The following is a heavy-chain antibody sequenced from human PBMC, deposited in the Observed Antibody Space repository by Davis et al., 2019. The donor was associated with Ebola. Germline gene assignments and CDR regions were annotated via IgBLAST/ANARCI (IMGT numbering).Heavy chain of an antibody. V-gene: IGHV1-18*01. CDR1: GYNFMGYY. CDR2: ISADSGNT. J-gene: IGHJ5*02. Sequence: AASVTVSCKASGYNFMGYYMHWVRHAPGQGLEWMGWISADSGNTKYAQNFQGRVTVTTDTSTSTAYMELRSLRSDDTAVYYCARAITMIVAGWFDPWGQGTLVTVSS. D-gene: IGHD3-22*01. CDR3: ARAITMIVAGWFDP.